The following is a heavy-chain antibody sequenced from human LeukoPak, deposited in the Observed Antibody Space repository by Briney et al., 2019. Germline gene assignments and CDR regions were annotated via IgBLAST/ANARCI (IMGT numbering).Heavy chain of an antibody. CDR1: GGSISNGNW. D-gene: IGHD3-10*01. J-gene: IGHJ3*02. Sequence: SGTLSLTCDVSGGSISNGNWWSRVRQPPGKGLEWIGEIYHTGRTNYNPSLKSRVSISVDKSKNQLSLNLNSVTAADTAVYYCARVRWFGELFDAFDIWGQGTMVTVSS. CDR2: IYHTGRT. CDR3: ARVRWFGELFDAFDI. V-gene: IGHV4-4*02.